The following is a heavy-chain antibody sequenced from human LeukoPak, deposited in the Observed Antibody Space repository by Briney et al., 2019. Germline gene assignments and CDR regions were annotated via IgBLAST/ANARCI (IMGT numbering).Heavy chain of an antibody. CDR3: AKDRYSYGSSSGDF. V-gene: IGHV3-23*01. CDR1: GFTFSSYA. J-gene: IGHJ4*02. D-gene: IGHD5-18*01. Sequence: GGSLRLSCAASGFTFSSYAMSWVRQAPGQGLEWVSGISGSGGSTYYADSVKGRFTISRDNSKNTLYLQMNSLRAEDTAVYYCAKDRYSYGSSSGDFWGQGTLVTVSS. CDR2: ISGSGGST.